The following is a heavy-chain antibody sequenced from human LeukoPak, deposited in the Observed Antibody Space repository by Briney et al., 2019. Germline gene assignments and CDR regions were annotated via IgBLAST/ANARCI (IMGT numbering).Heavy chain of an antibody. CDR3: AMLPVNYYDRRYWFDP. V-gene: IGHV1-69*13. Sequence: SAKFSCKASGGTFSSYAISWVRQAPGQGLEWMGGIIPIFGTANYAQKFQGRVTITADESTSTAYMELSSLRSEDTAVYYCAMLPVNYYDRRYWFDPWGQGTLVTVSS. CDR2: IIPIFGTA. D-gene: IGHD3-22*01. J-gene: IGHJ5*02. CDR1: GGTFSSYA.